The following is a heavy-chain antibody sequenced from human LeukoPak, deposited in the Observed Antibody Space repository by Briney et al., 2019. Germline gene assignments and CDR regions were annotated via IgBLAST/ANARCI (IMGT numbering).Heavy chain of an antibody. D-gene: IGHD3-22*01. CDR1: GFPFSSYS. Sequence: GGSLRLSCAASGFPFSSYSMSWVRQAPGKGLEWVSGIVGTTGTTYYADSVKGRFNISRDNSRNTLYLQMNSLRIEDTAFYYCAKDANYLRSSGYLIPIDFWGQGTLVTVSS. V-gene: IGHV3-23*01. CDR3: AKDANYLRSSGYLIPIDF. J-gene: IGHJ4*02. CDR2: IVGTTGTT.